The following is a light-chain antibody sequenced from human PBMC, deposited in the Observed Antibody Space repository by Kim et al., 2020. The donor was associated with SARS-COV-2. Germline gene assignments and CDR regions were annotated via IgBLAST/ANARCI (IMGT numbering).Light chain of an antibody. CDR3: QQRYNWPLT. Sequence: EIVLTQSPATLSLSPGGRATLSCRASQSVGNSLAWFQQKPGQAPRLLIFETSNRATGIPARFSGSGSGTAFTLTISSLEPEDFAVYYCQQRYNWPLTFGGGTKVDIK. CDR2: ETS. CDR1: QSVGNS. J-gene: IGKJ4*01. V-gene: IGKV3-11*01.